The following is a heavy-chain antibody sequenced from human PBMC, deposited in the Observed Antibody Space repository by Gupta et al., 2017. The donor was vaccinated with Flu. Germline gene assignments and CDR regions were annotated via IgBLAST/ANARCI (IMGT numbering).Heavy chain of an antibody. CDR3: ARVNDYVERHSDF. D-gene: IGHD4-17*01. CDR1: GYSFKNYA. Sequence: QVQLVQSGTEVKKPGASVKVSCKASGYSFKNYAISWVRQAPGQRLEWMGWISTYSTNTIYAQNLQGRVTLTTDTSTSTAYMELRSLRSDDTAIYYCARVNDYVERHSDFWGQGTLVTVSS. V-gene: IGHV1-18*04. J-gene: IGHJ4*02. CDR2: ISTYSTNT.